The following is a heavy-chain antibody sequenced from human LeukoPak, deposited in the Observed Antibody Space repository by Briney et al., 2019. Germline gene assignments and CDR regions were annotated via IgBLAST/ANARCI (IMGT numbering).Heavy chain of an antibody. V-gene: IGHV3-53*01. CDR2: IYSGGST. D-gene: IGHD3-3*01. CDR3: ATFGVIVRNDYYDY. CDR1: GFTVSSNY. J-gene: IGHJ4*02. Sequence: GGSLRLSCAASGFTVSSNYMSWVRQAPGKGLEWVSVIYSGGSTYYADSVKGRFTFSRDNSKNTLYLQMNSLRAEDTAVYYCATFGVIVRNDYYDYWGQGALVAVSS.